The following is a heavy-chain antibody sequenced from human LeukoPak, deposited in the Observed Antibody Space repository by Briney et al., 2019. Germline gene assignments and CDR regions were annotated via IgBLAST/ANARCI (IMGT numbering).Heavy chain of an antibody. Sequence: PGGSLRLSCAASGFTFSSYSMNWVRQAPGKGLEWVSSISSSSSYIYYADSVKGRFTISRDNSKNTLYPQMNSLRAEDTAVYYCAKVLPPMVRGPYYFDYWGQGTLVTVSS. CDR1: GFTFSSYS. CDR3: AKVLPPMVRGPYYFDY. V-gene: IGHV3-21*04. CDR2: ISSSSSYI. D-gene: IGHD3-10*01. J-gene: IGHJ4*02.